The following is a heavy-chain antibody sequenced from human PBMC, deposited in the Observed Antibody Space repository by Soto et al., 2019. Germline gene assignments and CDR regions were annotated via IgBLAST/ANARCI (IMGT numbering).Heavy chain of an antibody. D-gene: IGHD3-10*01. V-gene: IGHV1-69*06. CDR1: EDTFRNYA. Sequence: QVELVQSGAEVKKPGSSVKVSCQASEDTFRNYAISWVRQAPGQGLEWMGGIIPIFGTANYAQKFQGRVTITADTSANTVYLELSSLRSEDTAVYYCARIIRGVITPHLDYWGQGTLVTVSS. CDR2: IIPIFGTA. CDR3: ARIIRGVITPHLDY. J-gene: IGHJ4*02.